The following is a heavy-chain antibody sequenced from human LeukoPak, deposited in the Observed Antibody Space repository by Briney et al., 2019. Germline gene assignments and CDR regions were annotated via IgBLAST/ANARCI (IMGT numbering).Heavy chain of an antibody. CDR2: IYYSGST. V-gene: IGHV4-59*01. CDR1: GGSISSYY. CDR3: ARSHSVWTSFDY. Sequence: PSETLSLTCTVSGGSISSYYWSWIRQPPGKGLEWIGYIYYSGSTNYNPSLKSRVTISVDTSKNQSSLKLSSVTAADTAVYYCARSHSVWTSFDYWGRGTLVTVSS. J-gene: IGHJ4*02. D-gene: IGHD3/OR15-3a*01.